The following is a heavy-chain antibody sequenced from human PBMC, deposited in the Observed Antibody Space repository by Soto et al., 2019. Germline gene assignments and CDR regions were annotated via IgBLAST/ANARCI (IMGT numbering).Heavy chain of an antibody. CDR1: GFTFSSYG. Sequence: GGSLRLSCAASGFTFSSYGMHWVRQAPGKGLEWVAVISYDGSNKYYADSVKGRFTISRDNSKNTLYLQMNSLRAEDTAVYYCAKDFAAMENYYYYGMDVWGQRTTVTVSS. CDR3: AKDFAAMENYYYYGMDV. CDR2: ISYDGSNK. J-gene: IGHJ6*02. D-gene: IGHD5-18*01. V-gene: IGHV3-30*18.